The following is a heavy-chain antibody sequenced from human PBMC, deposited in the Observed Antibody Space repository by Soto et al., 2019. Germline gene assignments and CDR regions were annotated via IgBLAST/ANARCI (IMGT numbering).Heavy chain of an antibody. D-gene: IGHD3-10*01. V-gene: IGHV3-30-3*01. Sequence: QVQLVESGGGVVQPGRSLRLSCAASGFTFSSYAMHWVRQAPGKGLEWVAVISYDGSNKYYADSVKGRFTISRDNSKNTMYLQMNGLRAEDTAVYYGERYMWARVRGESYYGGMDVWGQGTTVTV. CDR3: ERYMWARVRGESYYGGMDV. J-gene: IGHJ6*02. CDR2: ISYDGSNK. CDR1: GFTFSSYA.